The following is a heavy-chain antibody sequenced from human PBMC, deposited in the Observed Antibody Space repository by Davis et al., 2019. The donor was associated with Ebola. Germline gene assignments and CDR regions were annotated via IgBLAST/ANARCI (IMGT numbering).Heavy chain of an antibody. CDR1: GGTFSSYA. J-gene: IGHJ5*02. CDR2: IIPILGIA. CDR3: ARTRGNWFDP. Sequence: SVKVSCKASGGTFSSYAISWVRQAPGQGLEWMGRIIPILGIANYAQKFQGRVTITADTSTSTAYMELRSLRSDDTAVYYCARTRGNWFDPWGQGTLVTVSS. V-gene: IGHV1-69*04.